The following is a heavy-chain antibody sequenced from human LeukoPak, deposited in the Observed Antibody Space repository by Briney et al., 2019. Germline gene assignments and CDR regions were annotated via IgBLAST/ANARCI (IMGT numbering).Heavy chain of an antibody. J-gene: IGHJ5*02. CDR2: MNVKSGNT. Sequence: GASVKVSCKAYGYTLSSYDRNWLRQATGQGLEWMGWMNVKSGNTGYAQTFQGRVTMTRNTSISTAYIELTSLRSEDTAVYYCATTPTNSRGWFDPWGQGTLVTVSS. V-gene: IGHV1-8*01. CDR1: GYTLSSYD. D-gene: IGHD2-8*01. CDR3: ATTPTNSRGWFDP.